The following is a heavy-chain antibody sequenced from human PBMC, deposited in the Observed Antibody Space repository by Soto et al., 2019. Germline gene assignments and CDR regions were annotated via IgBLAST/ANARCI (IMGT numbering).Heavy chain of an antibody. V-gene: IGHV3-15*07. Sequence: GGSLRLSCAASGSTFTNAWMNWVRQAPGKGLEWVGRIKSKTDGGTTDYAAPVKGRFTISRDDSKTTLYLQMNSLKTDDTAVYYCARSGGPHYDFWSGQSYWGQGTLVTVSS. CDR1: GSTFTNAW. CDR2: IKSKTDGGTT. D-gene: IGHD3-3*01. CDR3: ARSGGPHYDFWSGQSY. J-gene: IGHJ4*02.